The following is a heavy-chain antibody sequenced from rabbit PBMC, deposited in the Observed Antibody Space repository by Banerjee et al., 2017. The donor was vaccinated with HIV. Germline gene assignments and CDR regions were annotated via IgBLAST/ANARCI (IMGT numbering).Heavy chain of an antibody. CDR1: GFSFSSAYY. J-gene: IGHJ6*01. Sequence: QSLEESGGGLVQPEGSLTLTCTASGFSFSSAYYMCWVRQAPGKGLEWIACVPAGSTGTAYYASWAKGRFTVSKTSSTTVTLQMTSLTAADTATYFCARGLDVTYGYYGMDLWGPGTLVTVS. CDR3: ARGLDVTYGYYGMDL. D-gene: IGHD4-1*01. CDR2: VPAGSTGTA. V-gene: IGHV1S40*01.